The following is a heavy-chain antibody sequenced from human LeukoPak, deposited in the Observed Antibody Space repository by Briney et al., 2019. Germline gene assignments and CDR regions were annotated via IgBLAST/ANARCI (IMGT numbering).Heavy chain of an antibody. CDR1: GFTLDDYA. CDR3: AKDTGYYYDSSGSLQH. D-gene: IGHD3-22*01. Sequence: GGSLRLSCAAWGFTLDDYAKHWVRHAPGEGVEGVSGISWYSCSIVYADSVKGRFTISRDNAKISLYLQMNSLRAEDTALYYCAKDTGYYYDSSGSLQHWGQGTLVTVSS. CDR2: ISWYSCSI. V-gene: IGHV3-9*01. J-gene: IGHJ1*01.